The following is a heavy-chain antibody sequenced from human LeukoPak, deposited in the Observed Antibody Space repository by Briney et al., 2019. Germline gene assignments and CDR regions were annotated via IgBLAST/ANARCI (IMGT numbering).Heavy chain of an antibody. J-gene: IGHJ3*02. V-gene: IGHV3-20*04. CDR3: ARRDIVVVPASILGAFDI. CDR1: GFTFSSYA. CDR2: INWNGGST. Sequence: GGSLRLSCAASGFTFSSYAMSWVRQAPGKGLEWVSGINWNGGSTGYADSVKGRFTISRDNAKNSLYLQMNSLRAEDTALYYCARRDIVVVPASILGAFDIWGQGTMVTVSS. D-gene: IGHD2-2*02.